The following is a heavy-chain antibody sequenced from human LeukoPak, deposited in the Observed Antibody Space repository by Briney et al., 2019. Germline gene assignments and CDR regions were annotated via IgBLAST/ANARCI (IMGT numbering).Heavy chain of an antibody. Sequence: GGSLRLSCAVSGFTFRDAAMTWVRQAPGKGLEWVSLISSSGNNAYYADSVKGRFAISRDNSKNTLSLQMNSLRVEDTAIYYCAKDIQLSTWGLGTMVTVSS. CDR1: GFTFRDAA. V-gene: IGHV3-23*01. CDR2: ISSSGNNA. J-gene: IGHJ3*01. CDR3: AKDIQLST. D-gene: IGHD5-24*01.